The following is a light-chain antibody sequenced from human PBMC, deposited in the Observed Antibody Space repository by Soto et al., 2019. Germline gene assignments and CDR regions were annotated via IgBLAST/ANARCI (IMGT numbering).Light chain of an antibody. Sequence: EIVFLQSPGTLSLSPGERGTLSCRVSQNLGTLYLAWFQQKSGQAPRLLIYSASRRATGIPDRFTGSGSGTDFTLTINRVEPEDFAVYFCQQYAGSPRTFGQGTKVDIK. CDR3: QQYAGSPRT. V-gene: IGKV3-20*01. CDR2: SAS. CDR1: QNLGTLY. J-gene: IGKJ1*01.